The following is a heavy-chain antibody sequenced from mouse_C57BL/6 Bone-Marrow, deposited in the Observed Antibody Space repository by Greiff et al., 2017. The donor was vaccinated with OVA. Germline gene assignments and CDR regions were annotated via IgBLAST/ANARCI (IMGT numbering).Heavy chain of an antibody. CDR2: ISYSGST. CDR3: ARGALPYAMDY. Sequence: VQLKESGPGMVKPSQSLSLTCTVTGYSITSGYDWHWIRHFPGNKLEWMGYISYSGSTNYNPSLKSRISITHDTSKNHFFLKLNSVTTEDTATYYCARGALPYAMDYWGQGTSVTVSS. J-gene: IGHJ4*01. CDR1: GYSITSGYD. V-gene: IGHV3-1*01. D-gene: IGHD1-1*01.